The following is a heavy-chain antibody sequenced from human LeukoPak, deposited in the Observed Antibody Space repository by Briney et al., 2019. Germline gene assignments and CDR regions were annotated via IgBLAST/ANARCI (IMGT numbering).Heavy chain of an antibody. D-gene: IGHD3-10*01. J-gene: IGHJ4*02. CDR2: ISGSGGST. CDR3: ASQLLWFGELLGY. Sequence: GGTLRLSCAASGFTFSSYGMSWVRQAPGKGLEWVSAISGSGGSTYYADSVKGRFTISRDNSKNTLYLQTNSLRAEDTAVYYCASQLLWFGELLGYWGQGTLVTVSS. V-gene: IGHV3-23*01. CDR1: GFTFSSYG.